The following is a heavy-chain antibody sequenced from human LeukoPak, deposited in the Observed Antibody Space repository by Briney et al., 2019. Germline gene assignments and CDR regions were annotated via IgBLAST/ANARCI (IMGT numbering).Heavy chain of an antibody. CDR1: GYTFTGHY. Sequence: ASVKVSCKAFGYTFTGHYMHWVRQAPGQGLEWMGWINPNSGGTNYAQKFQGRVAMTRDTSISTAYMELSRLRSDDTAVYYCARGSGYDFRAFDIWGQGTMVTVSS. CDR3: ARGSGYDFRAFDI. D-gene: IGHD5-12*01. V-gene: IGHV1-2*02. J-gene: IGHJ3*02. CDR2: INPNSGGT.